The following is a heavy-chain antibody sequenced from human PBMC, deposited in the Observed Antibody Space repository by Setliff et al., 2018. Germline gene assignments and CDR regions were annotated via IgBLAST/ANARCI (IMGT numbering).Heavy chain of an antibody. D-gene: IGHD3-16*01. V-gene: IGHV3-15*07. CDR1: GSTFSTAW. Sequence: LRLSCAASGSTFSTAWMNWVRQAPGKGLEWVGRIKGKNDGLATDYAAPVKGRFTISRDDSKNTLYLQMNSLKTEDTAVYYCTTDPSPTFGGVIGAAFDFWGQGTMVTVSS. J-gene: IGHJ3*01. CDR3: TTDPSPTFGGVIGAAFDF. CDR2: IKGKNDGLAT.